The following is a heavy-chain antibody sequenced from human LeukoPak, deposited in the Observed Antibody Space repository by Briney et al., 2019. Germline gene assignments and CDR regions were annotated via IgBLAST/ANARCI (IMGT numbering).Heavy chain of an antibody. D-gene: IGHD3-22*01. J-gene: IGHJ5*02. V-gene: IGHV4-59*01. CDR1: GGSISSYY. Sequence: SETLSLTCTVSGGSISSYYWSWIRQPPGKGLEWIGYIYYSGSTNYNPSLKSRVIISIDTSTNQFYLKLNSVTAADTAVYYCARSGYYYDSSGRNWFDPWGQGTLVTVSS. CDR2: IYYSGST. CDR3: ARSGYYYDSSGRNWFDP.